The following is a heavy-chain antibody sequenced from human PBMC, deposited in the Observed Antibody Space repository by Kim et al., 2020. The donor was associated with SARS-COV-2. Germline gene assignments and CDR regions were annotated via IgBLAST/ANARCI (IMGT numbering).Heavy chain of an antibody. Sequence: GGSLRLSCAASGFTFSNAWMSWVRQAPGKGLEWVGRIKSKTDGGTTDYAAPVKGRFTISRDDSKNTLYLQMNSLKTEDTAVYYCTTDYGSGSFSTDYWGQGTLGTVSS. CDR3: TTDYGSGSFSTDY. CDR1: GFTFSNAW. CDR2: IKSKTDGGTT. J-gene: IGHJ4*02. V-gene: IGHV3-15*01. D-gene: IGHD3-10*01.